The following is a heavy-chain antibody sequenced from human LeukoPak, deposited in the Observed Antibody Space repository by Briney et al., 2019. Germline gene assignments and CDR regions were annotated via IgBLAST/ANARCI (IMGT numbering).Heavy chain of an antibody. CDR3: ARESSSSRYFMDV. CDR2: IHYSGST. CDR1: GGSTSTSTSY. Sequence: SETLSLTCSVSGGSTSTSTSYWGWIRQPPGKGLEWIGSIHYSGSTYKNPSLKSRVTISMDTSKSQFSLKVTSLTAADSAAYYYARESSSSRYFMDVWGRGTTVTVSS. D-gene: IGHD6-6*01. J-gene: IGHJ6*03. V-gene: IGHV4-39*07.